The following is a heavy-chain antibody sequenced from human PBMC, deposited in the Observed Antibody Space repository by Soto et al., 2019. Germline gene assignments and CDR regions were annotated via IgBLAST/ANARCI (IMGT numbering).Heavy chain of an antibody. V-gene: IGHV1-8*01. CDR3: ASAPYCSGGSCYPNNWFDP. D-gene: IGHD2-15*01. Sequence: GASVKVSCKASGYTFTSYDINWVRQATGQGLEWMGWMNPNSGNTGYAQKFQGRVTITADESTSTAYMELSSLRSEDTAVYYCASAPYCSGGSCYPNNWFDPWGQGTLVTVSS. J-gene: IGHJ5*02. CDR1: GYTFTSYD. CDR2: MNPNSGNT.